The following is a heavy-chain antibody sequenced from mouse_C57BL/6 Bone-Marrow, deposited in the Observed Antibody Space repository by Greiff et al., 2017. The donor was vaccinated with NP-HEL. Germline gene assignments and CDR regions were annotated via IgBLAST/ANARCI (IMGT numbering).Heavy chain of an antibody. D-gene: IGHD2-4*01. V-gene: IGHV7-1*01. J-gene: IGHJ1*03. Sequence: EVKLVESGGGLVQSGRSLRLSCATSGFTFSDFYMEWVRQAPGKGLEWIAASRNKANDYTTEYSVSVKGRFIVSRDTSQSILYRQMNALRAEDTAIYYCARDAPIYYDYDVDWYFDVWGTGTTVTVSS. CDR1: GFTFSDFY. CDR2: SRNKANDYTT. CDR3: ARDAPIYYDYDVDWYFDV.